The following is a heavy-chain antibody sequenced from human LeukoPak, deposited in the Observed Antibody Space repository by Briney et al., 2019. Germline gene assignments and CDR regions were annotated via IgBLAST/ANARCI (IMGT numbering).Heavy chain of an antibody. V-gene: IGHV3-21*01. CDR2: ISSSSSYI. Sequence: GGSLRLSCAASGFTFSSYSMNWVRQAPGKGLEWVSSISSSSSYIYYADSVKGRFTISRDNAKNSLYLQMNSLRAEDTAVYYCARPGYYYGSGSCAAFDIWGQGTMVTVSS. J-gene: IGHJ3*02. CDR1: GFTFSSYS. CDR3: ARPGYYYGSGSCAAFDI. D-gene: IGHD3-10*01.